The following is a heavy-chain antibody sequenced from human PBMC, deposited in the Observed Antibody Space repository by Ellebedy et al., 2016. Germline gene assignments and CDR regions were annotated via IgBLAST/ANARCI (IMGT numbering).Heavy chain of an antibody. CDR1: GFTFSDYY. V-gene: IGHV3-11*05. J-gene: IGHJ4*02. CDR3: AKDRTVMGAAGTLGY. CDR2: ISSSSSYT. Sequence: GESLKISXAASGFTFSDYYMSWIRQAPGKGLEWVSYISSSSSYTNYADSVKGRFTISRDNAKNSLYLQMNSLRAEDTAVYYCAKDRTVMGAAGTLGYWGQGTLVTVSS. D-gene: IGHD6-13*01.